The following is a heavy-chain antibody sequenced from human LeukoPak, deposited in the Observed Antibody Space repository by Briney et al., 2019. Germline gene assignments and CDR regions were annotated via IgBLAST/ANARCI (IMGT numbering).Heavy chain of an antibody. V-gene: IGHV4-31*03. CDR3: ARDERGYSYGVWAFDI. D-gene: IGHD5-18*01. CDR1: GGSISSGGYY. J-gene: IGHJ3*02. CDR2: IYYSGST. Sequence: SQTLSLTCTVSGGSISSGGYYWSWIRQHPGKGLEWIGYIYYSGSTYYNPSLKSRVTISVDTSKNQFSLKLSSVTAADTAVYYCARDERGYSYGVWAFDIWGQGTMVTVSS.